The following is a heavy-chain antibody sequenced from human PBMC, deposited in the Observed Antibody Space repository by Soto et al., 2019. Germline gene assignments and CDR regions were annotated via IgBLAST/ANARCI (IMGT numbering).Heavy chain of an antibody. V-gene: IGHV5-51*01. Sequence: GESLKISCKGSGYSFTSYWIGWVRQMPRKGLEWMGIIYPGDSDTRYSPSFQGQVTISADKSISTAYLQWSSLKASDTAMYYCARHISAALGSYYYYYGMDVWGQGTTVTVSS. CDR3: ARHISAALGSYYYYYGMDV. CDR1: GYSFTSYW. CDR2: IYPGDSDT. D-gene: IGHD2-15*01. J-gene: IGHJ6*02.